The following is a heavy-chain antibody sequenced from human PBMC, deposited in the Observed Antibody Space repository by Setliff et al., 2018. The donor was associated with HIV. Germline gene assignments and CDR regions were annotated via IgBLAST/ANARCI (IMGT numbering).Heavy chain of an antibody. Sequence: GASVKVSCKASGYSFTSYGISWVRQAPGQGLEWMGWISAHNGNTNYAQKVQDRVTMTTDKSTSTAYMELRSLRSGDTAVYYCARVAFYGSGSYEDYWGQGTLVTVSS. CDR2: ISAHNGNT. V-gene: IGHV1-18*01. D-gene: IGHD3-10*01. J-gene: IGHJ4*02. CDR1: GYSFTSYG. CDR3: ARVAFYGSGSYEDY.